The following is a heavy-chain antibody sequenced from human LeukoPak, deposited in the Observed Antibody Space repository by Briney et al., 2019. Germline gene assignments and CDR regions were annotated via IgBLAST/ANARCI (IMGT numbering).Heavy chain of an antibody. CDR3: ARALVDTAMPYYFDY. J-gene: IGHJ4*02. CDR2: INHSGST. CDR1: GGSFSGYY. Sequence: SETLSLTCAVYGGSFSGYYWSWIRQPPGKGLEWIGEINHSGSTNYNPSLKSRVTISVDTSKNQFSLKLSSVTAADTAVYYCARALVDTAMPYYFDYWGQGTLVTVSS. V-gene: IGHV4-34*01. D-gene: IGHD5-18*01.